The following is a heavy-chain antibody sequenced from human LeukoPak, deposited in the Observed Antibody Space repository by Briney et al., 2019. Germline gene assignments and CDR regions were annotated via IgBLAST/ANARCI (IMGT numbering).Heavy chain of an antibody. Sequence: GGSLRLSCAASGFTFNHHWMSWVRQAPGKGLEWVANIKQDESEEYYADSVKGRFTISGDNAKNSLYLQMNSLRPEDPAMYYCARELWELDAFDIWGQGTMVIVSS. V-gene: IGHV3-7*03. J-gene: IGHJ3*02. CDR2: IKQDESEE. D-gene: IGHD3-16*01. CDR1: GFTFNHHW. CDR3: ARELWELDAFDI.